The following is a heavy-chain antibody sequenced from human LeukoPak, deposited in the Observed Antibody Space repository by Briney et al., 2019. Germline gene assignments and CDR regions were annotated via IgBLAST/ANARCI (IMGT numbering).Heavy chain of an antibody. V-gene: IGHV3-15*01. CDR1: GFTFGDYA. Sequence: GSLRLSCTASGFTFGDYAMSWVRQAPGKGLEWVGRIKSKTDGGTTDYAAPVKGRFTISRDDSKNTLYLQMNSLKTEDTAVYYCTTGSMVREADYWGQGTLVTVSS. D-gene: IGHD3-10*01. CDR3: TTGSMVREADY. J-gene: IGHJ4*02. CDR2: IKSKTDGGTT.